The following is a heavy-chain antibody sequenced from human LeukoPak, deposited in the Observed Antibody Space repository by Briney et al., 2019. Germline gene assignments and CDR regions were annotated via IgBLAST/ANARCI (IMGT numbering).Heavy chain of an antibody. CDR1: GFTFSSYS. Sequence: GGSLRLSCAASGFTFSSYSMNWVRQAPGKGLEWVSYISSSSSTIYYADSVKGRFTISRDNAKNSLYLQMNSLRAEDTAVYYCAREVGVVVVAARLWFDPWGQGTLVTVSS. D-gene: IGHD2-15*01. V-gene: IGHV3-48*04. J-gene: IGHJ5*02. CDR2: ISSSSSTI. CDR3: AREVGVVVVAARLWFDP.